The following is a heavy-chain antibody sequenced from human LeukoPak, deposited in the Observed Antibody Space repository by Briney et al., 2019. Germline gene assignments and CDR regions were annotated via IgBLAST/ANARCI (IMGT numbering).Heavy chain of an antibody. CDR3: ARGPLGGYYDSSGYYYGMDV. Sequence: SVNVSCKASGGTFSSYAIRWVRQAPGQGLEWMGGIIPIFGTANYAQKFQGRVTITADESTSTAYMELSSLRSEDTAVYYCARGPLGGYYDSSGYYYGMDVWGQGTTVTVSS. CDR1: GGTFSSYA. CDR2: IIPIFGTA. J-gene: IGHJ6*02. D-gene: IGHD3-22*01. V-gene: IGHV1-69*13.